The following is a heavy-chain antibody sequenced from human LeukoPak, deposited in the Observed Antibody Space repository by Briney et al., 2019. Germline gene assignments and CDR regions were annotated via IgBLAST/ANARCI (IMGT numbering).Heavy chain of an antibody. CDR1: GYTFTGYY. D-gene: IGHD3-3*01. CDR3: ARVLSYDFWSGSTGSIDY. Sequence: GASVKVSCKASGYTFTGYYMHWVRQAPGQGLEWMGWINPNSGGTNYAQKFQGRVTMTRDTSISTAYMELSRLRSDDTAVYYCARVLSYDFWSGSTGSIDYWGQGTLVTVSS. J-gene: IGHJ4*02. CDR2: INPNSGGT. V-gene: IGHV1-2*02.